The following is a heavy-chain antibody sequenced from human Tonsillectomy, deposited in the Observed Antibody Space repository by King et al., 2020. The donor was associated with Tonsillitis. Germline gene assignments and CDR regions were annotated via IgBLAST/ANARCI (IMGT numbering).Heavy chain of an antibody. J-gene: IGHJ4*02. CDR2: INHSGST. CDR3: ARGFRRLWDSSAYYFDY. D-gene: IGHD3-22*01. V-gene: IGHV4-34*01. CDR1: GGSFSGYY. Sequence: VQLQQWGAGLLKPSETLSLTCAVYGGSFSGYYWSWIRQPPGKVLEWIGEINHSGSTNYNPSLKSRVTISVDTSKNQFSLKLSSVTAADTAVYYCARGFRRLWDSSAYYFDYWGQGTLVTVSS.